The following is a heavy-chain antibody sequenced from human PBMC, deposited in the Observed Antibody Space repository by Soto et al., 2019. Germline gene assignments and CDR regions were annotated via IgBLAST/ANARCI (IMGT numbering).Heavy chain of an antibody. CDR2: IYWNDDK. CDR1: GFSLSTSGAG. V-gene: IGHV2-5*01. D-gene: IGHD6-19*01. Sequence: GSGPTLVNPTQTLTLTCTFSGFSLSTSGAGVGWIRQPPGKALEWLALIYWNDDKRYSPSLKSRLTITKDTSKNQVVLTMTNMDPVDTATYYCAHRPSGWYLFDYWGQGTLVTVSS. J-gene: IGHJ4*02. CDR3: AHRPSGWYLFDY.